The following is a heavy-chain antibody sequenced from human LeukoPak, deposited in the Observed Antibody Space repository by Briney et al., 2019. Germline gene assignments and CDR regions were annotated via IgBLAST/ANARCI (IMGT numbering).Heavy chain of an antibody. CDR3: ARDGLEFRLGKLSFTYAFDL. V-gene: IGHV3-48*01. Sequence: PGGSLRLSCEASGFTFSTYGMNWVRQAPGKGLEWVSYISYSTSSIYYADSVKGRFTISRDNAKNSLFLEMNSLRAEDTAVYYCARDGLEFRLGKLSFTYAFDLWGQGTMVTVSS. J-gene: IGHJ3*01. D-gene: IGHD3-16*02. CDR2: ISYSTSSI. CDR1: GFTFSTYG.